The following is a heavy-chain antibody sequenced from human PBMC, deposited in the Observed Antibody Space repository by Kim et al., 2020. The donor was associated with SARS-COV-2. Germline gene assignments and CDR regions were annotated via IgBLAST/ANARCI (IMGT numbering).Heavy chain of an antibody. J-gene: IGHJ4*02. CDR1: GYTFTGYY. Sequence: ASVKVSCKASGYTFTGYYMHWVRQAPGQGLEWMGWINPNSGGTNYAQKFQGRVTMTRDTSISTAYMELSRLRSDDTAVYYCARDLGHRWALDYWGQGTLVTVSS. CDR3: ARDLGHRWALDY. D-gene: IGHD3-16*02. CDR2: INPNSGGT. V-gene: IGHV1-2*02.